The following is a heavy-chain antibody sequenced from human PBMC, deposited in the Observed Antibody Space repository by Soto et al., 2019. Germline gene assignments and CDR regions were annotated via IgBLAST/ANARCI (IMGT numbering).Heavy chain of an antibody. CDR3: TTEKGY. CDR1: GFTFTNAW. V-gene: IGHV3-15*07. Sequence: EVQLVESGGGLVKPGESLRLSCAASGFTFTNAWMNWVRQAPGKGLGWVGRIRSKTDGGTPDYAASVKGRFTISRDDSKNTLDVQKNSLKAEDTAIYYCTTEKGYWGQGTLVTVSS. CDR2: IRSKTDGGTP. J-gene: IGHJ4*02.